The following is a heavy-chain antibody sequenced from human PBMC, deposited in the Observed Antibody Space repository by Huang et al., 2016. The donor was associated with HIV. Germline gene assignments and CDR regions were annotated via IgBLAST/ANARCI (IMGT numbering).Heavy chain of an antibody. Sequence: EVQFVESGGGLVKPGRSLRLSCTASGFTFGNYGMSWFGQGQGKGLEWVGFIRSKEYAETTEYAASLKGRFTISREDSKSIAYLQMNSLKPEDTAVYYCTRDSVYPNYYDGSGFYFDYWGQGTLVTVSS. J-gene: IGHJ4*02. V-gene: IGHV3-49*05. D-gene: IGHD3-22*01. CDR3: TRDSVYPNYYDGSGFYFDY. CDR1: GFTFGNYG. CDR2: IRSKEYAETT.